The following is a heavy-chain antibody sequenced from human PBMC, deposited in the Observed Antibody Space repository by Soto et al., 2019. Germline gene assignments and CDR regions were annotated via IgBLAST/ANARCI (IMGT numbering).Heavy chain of an antibody. Sequence: PGESLKISCKGSGCSFISYWIGWVRQMPGKGLEWMGIIYPGDSDTRYSPSFQGQVTISADKSISTAYLQWSSLKASDTAMYYCARPRIAVAAGDAFDIWGQGTMVTVSS. V-gene: IGHV5-51*01. CDR1: GCSFISYW. J-gene: IGHJ3*02. CDR2: IYPGDSDT. CDR3: ARPRIAVAAGDAFDI. D-gene: IGHD6-19*01.